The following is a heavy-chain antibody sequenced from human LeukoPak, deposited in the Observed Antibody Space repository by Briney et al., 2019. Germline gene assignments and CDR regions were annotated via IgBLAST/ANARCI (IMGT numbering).Heavy chain of an antibody. CDR1: GGSISSSSYD. J-gene: IGHJ6*02. Sequence: SETLSLTCTVPGGSISSSSYDWGWIRQPPGKGLEWIGSIYYSGSTYYNPSLKSRVTISVDTSKNQFSLKLSSVTAADTAVYYCARGRGAARGGSHYYYYGMDVWGQGTTVTVSS. CDR3: ARGRGAARGGSHYYYYGMDV. V-gene: IGHV4-39*01. D-gene: IGHD6-6*01. CDR2: IYYSGST.